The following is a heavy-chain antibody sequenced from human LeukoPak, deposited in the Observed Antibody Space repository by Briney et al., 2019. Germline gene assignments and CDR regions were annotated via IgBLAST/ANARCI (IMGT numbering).Heavy chain of an antibody. CDR2: VSASGSS. CDR3: ARGDTAPRPGRYFDL. V-gene: IGHV4-4*07. D-gene: IGHD2-2*02. Sequence: SETLSPTCSVSGGSISRPYWSWIRQPAGKGLEWIGRVSASGSSSYNPSLKSRVTMSLDTSKNQFSLKLSSVTAADTAVYYCARGDTAPRPGRYFDLWGRGTLVTVSS. CDR1: GGSISRPY. J-gene: IGHJ2*01.